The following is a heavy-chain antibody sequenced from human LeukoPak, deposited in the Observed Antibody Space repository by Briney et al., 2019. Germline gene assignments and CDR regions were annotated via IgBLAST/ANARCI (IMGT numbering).Heavy chain of an antibody. CDR3: ARDPTGEWLMRYYFDY. V-gene: IGHV1-46*01. CDR1: GYTFTSYY. CDR2: INPSGGST. J-gene: IGHJ4*02. Sequence: ASVKVSXKASGYTFTSYYMHWVRQAPGQGLEWMGIINPSGGSTSYAQKFQGRVTMTRDTSTSTVYMELSSLRSEDTAVYYCARDPTGEWLMRYYFDYWGQGTLVTVSS. D-gene: IGHD3-3*01.